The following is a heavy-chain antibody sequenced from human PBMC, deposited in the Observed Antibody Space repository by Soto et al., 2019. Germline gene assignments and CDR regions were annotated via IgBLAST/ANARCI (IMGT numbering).Heavy chain of an antibody. J-gene: IGHJ4*02. CDR3: ARGAGASGTYHYYFDY. D-gene: IGHD3-10*01. CDR1: GDSVSTYW. CDR2: IYNTGST. V-gene: IGHV4-59*02. Sequence: SETLSLTCTVSGDSVSTYWWSWIRQPPGKGLERIAYIYNTGSTNYNPSLKSRVTISLDASKNQFSLKLSSVTAADTAVYYCARGAGASGTYHYYFDYWGPGTLVTVSS.